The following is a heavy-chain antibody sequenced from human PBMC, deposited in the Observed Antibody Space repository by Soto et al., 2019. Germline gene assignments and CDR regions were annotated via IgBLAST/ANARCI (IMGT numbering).Heavy chain of an antibody. CDR2: IIPIFGTA. J-gene: IGHJ5*02. Sequence: SVKVSWKASGGTFSSYAISWVRQAPGQGLEWIGGIIPIFGTANYAQKLQGRVTITADESTSTAYMELSSLRSEDTAVYYCARDAYPLDYYDSSGYVGGRGPYNWFDPWGQGTLVTVSS. CDR1: GGTFSSYA. V-gene: IGHV1-69*13. CDR3: ARDAYPLDYYDSSGYVGGRGPYNWFDP. D-gene: IGHD3-22*01.